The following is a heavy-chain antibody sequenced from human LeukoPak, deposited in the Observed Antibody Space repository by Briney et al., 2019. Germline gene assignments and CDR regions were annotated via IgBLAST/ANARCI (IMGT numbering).Heavy chain of an antibody. CDR2: IKSKADGETT. CDR3: TTAGYYVSGIS. Sequence: GGSLRLSCAASGFTFNNAWMSWVRQASGKGLEWVGRIKSKADGETTDYASPVKGRFIISRDDSKDTLYLQMNSLKTEDTAVYYCTTAGYYVSGISWGQGTLVTVSS. J-gene: IGHJ5*02. CDR1: GFTFNNAW. V-gene: IGHV3-15*01. D-gene: IGHD3-10*01.